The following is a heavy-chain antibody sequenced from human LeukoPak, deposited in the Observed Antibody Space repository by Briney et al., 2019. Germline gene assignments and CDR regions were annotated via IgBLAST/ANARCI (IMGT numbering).Heavy chain of an antibody. V-gene: IGHV4-30-4*01. J-gene: IGHJ4*02. CDR1: GGSISSGDYY. CDR2: IYYRGST. Sequence: QTLSLTCTVSGGSISSGDYYWSWIRQPPGQGLEWIGYIYYRGSTYYNPSLKSRVIISVDTSKNQFSLKLSSMTAADTAVYYCARERTYYFDYWGQGTQVTVSS. CDR3: ARERTYYFDY.